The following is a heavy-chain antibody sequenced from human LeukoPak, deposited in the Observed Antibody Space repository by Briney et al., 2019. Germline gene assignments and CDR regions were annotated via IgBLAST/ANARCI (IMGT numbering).Heavy chain of an antibody. Sequence: GGSLRLSCAASGFTFSSYSMNWVRQAPGKGLEWVSSISSSSSYIYYADSVKGRFTISRDNAKNSLYLQMNSLRAEDTAVYYCARCNGYYYCEYGMDVWGQGTTVTVSS. CDR2: ISSSSSYI. CDR3: ARCNGYYYCEYGMDV. V-gene: IGHV3-21*01. CDR1: GFTFSSYS. D-gene: IGHD2-8*01. J-gene: IGHJ6*02.